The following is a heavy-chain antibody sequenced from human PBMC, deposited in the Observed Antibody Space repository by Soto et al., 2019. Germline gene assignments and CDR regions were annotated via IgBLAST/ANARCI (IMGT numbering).Heavy chain of an antibody. CDR2: INPNSGGT. V-gene: IGHV1-2*04. Sequence: GASVKVSCKASGYTFTGYYMHWVRQAPGQGLEWMGWINPNSGGTNYAQKFQGWVTMTRDTSISTAYMELSRLRSDDTAVYYCARESPRCHRNALSYYYGMDVWGQGTTVTVSS. D-gene: IGHD2-15*01. J-gene: IGHJ6*02. CDR3: ARESPRCHRNALSYYYGMDV. CDR1: GYTFTGYY.